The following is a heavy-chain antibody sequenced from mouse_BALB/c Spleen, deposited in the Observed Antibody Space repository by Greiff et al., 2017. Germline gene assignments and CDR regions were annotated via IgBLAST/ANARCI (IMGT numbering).Heavy chain of an antibody. CDR3: TPLTGNGFAY. V-gene: IGHV6-6*02. CDR1: GFTFSNYW. CDR2: IRLKSNNYAT. J-gene: IGHJ3*01. Sequence: EVKLMESGGGLVQPGGSMKLSCVASGFTFSNYWMNWVRQSPEKGLEWVAEIRLKSNNYATHYAESVKGRFTISRDDSKSSVYLQMNNLRAEDTGIYYCTPLTGNGFAYWGQGTLVTVSA. D-gene: IGHD4-1*01.